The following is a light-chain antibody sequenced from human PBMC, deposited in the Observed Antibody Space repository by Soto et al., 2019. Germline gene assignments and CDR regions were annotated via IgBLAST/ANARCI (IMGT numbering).Light chain of an antibody. CDR3: QQYGSSPRT. V-gene: IGKV3-20*01. J-gene: IGKJ1*01. Sequence: EIVLTQSPATLSLSPGERATLSCRASQSVRSYVAWYQQKPGQAPRLLIYDASNRATGIPARFSGSGSGTDFTLTISRLEPEDFAVYYCQQYGSSPRTFGQGTKVDI. CDR1: QSVRSY. CDR2: DAS.